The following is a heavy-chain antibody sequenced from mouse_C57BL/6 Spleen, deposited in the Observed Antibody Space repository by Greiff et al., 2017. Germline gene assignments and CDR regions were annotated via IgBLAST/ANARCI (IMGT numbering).Heavy chain of an antibody. CDR1: GYTFTNYW. Sequence: VKLVESGPELVRPGTSVKMSCKASGYTFTNYWIGWAKQRPGHGLEWIGDIYPGVGYTNYTAKFKGKATLTADKSSITAYMQFCRLTSEDSAIYYCTRRDGTGYFDVWGTGTTVTVSS. CDR2: IYPGVGYT. CDR3: TRRDGTGYFDV. D-gene: IGHD3-3*01. J-gene: IGHJ1*03. V-gene: IGHV1-63*01.